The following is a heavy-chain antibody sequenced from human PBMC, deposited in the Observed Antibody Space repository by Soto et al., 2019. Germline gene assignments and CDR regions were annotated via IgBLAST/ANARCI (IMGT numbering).Heavy chain of an antibody. V-gene: IGHV3-33*01. CDR2: IWYDGSNK. CDR1: GFTFSSYG. CDR3: ARAGYSSSFYYYMDV. D-gene: IGHD6-13*01. J-gene: IGHJ6*03. Sequence: GGSLRLSCAASGFTFSSYGMHWVRQAPGKGLEWVAVIWYDGSNKYYADSVKGRFTISRDNSKNTLYLQMNSLRAEDTAVYYCARAGYSSSFYYYMDVSGKGTTVTVSS.